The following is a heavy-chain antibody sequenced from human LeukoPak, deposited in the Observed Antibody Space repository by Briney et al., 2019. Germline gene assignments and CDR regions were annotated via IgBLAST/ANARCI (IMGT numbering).Heavy chain of an antibody. CDR3: ARVRSSTSGSYHSVRDAFDI. CDR2: INPNSGGT. D-gene: IGHD3-10*01. J-gene: IGHJ3*02. Sequence: ASVTVSCKASGYTFTGYYMHWVRQAPGQGLEWMGWINPNSGGTNYAQKFQGWVTMTRDTSISTAYMEPSRLRSDDTAVYYCARVRSSTSGSYHSVRDAFDIWGQGTMVTVSS. V-gene: IGHV1-2*04. CDR1: GYTFTGYY.